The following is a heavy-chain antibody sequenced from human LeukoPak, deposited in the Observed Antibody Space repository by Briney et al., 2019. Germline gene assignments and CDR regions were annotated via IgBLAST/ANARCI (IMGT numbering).Heavy chain of an antibody. CDR3: ARAAGDSYGYRYYFDY. CDR2: INPNGGST. Sequence: SASVDVSCKASGYTFTYYYIHWVRQAPGHGLEWMGLINPNGGSTDYAQKFQGRVTMTRDTSTSTVFMELSSLRSEDTAVYYCARAAGDSYGYRYYFDYWGQGTLVTVSS. D-gene: IGHD5-18*01. J-gene: IGHJ4*02. CDR1: GYTFTYYY. V-gene: IGHV1-46*01.